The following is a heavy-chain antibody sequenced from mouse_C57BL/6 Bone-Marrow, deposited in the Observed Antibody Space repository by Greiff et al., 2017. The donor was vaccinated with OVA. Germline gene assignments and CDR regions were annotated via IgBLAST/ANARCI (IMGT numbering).Heavy chain of an antibody. CDR1: GFSLTSYC. CDR2: IWRGGST. Sequence: QVQLQQSGPGLVQPSQSLSITCTASGFSLTSYCVHWVRQSPGKGLEWLGVIWRGGSTDYNAAFMSRLSITKDNSKSQVFFKMNSLQADDTAMYYCANYGNEGYFDYWGQGTTLTVTA. V-gene: IGHV2-5*01. J-gene: IGHJ2*01. D-gene: IGHD2-1*01. CDR3: ANYGNEGYFDY.